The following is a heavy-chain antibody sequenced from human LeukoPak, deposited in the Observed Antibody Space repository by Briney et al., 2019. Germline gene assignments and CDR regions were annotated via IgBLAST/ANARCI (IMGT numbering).Heavy chain of an antibody. CDR2: IYYSGST. Sequence: SETLSLTGTVSGGSISSYYWSWIRQPPGKGLEWIRYIYYSGSTNYNPSLKSRVTISVDTSKNQFSLKLSSVTAADTAVYYCAREDRWQQLAIDYWGQGTLVTVSS. J-gene: IGHJ4*02. CDR3: AREDRWQQLAIDY. CDR1: GGSISSYY. V-gene: IGHV4-59*01. D-gene: IGHD6-13*01.